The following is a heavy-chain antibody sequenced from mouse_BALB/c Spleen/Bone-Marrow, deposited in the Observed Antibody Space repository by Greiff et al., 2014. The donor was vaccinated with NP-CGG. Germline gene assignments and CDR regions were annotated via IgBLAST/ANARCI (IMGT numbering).Heavy chain of an antibody. CDR2: ISYSGST. Sequence: EVQLVESGPGLVKPSQSLSLTCTVTGYSITSGYAWNWIRQFPGNKLEWMGYISYSGSTSYNPSLKSRISITRDTSKNQFFLQLNSVTTEDTATCYCARRYYDYDCYAMDYWGQGTSVTVSS. V-gene: IGHV3-2*02. J-gene: IGHJ4*01. D-gene: IGHD2-4*01. CDR3: ARRYYDYDCYAMDY. CDR1: GYSITSGYA.